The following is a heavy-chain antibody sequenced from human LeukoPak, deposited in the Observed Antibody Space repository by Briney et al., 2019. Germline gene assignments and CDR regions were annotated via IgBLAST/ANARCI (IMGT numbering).Heavy chain of an antibody. CDR2: IFYSGST. D-gene: IGHD6-13*01. J-gene: IGHJ6*02. CDR1: GGSISSYY. CDR3: ARDSSSWYYGMDV. V-gene: IGHV4-59*01. Sequence: SETLSLTCTVSGGSISSYYWSWIRQPPGKGLEWIGYIFYSGSTNYNPSLKSRVTISVDTFKNQFSLNLSSVTAADTAVYYCARDSSSWYYGMDVWGHGTTVTVSS.